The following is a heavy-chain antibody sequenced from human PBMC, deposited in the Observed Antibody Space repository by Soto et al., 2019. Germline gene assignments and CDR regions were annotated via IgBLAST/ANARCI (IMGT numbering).Heavy chain of an antibody. CDR1: GGSFNDFF. Sequence: SETLSLTCAVYGGSFNDFFWSWIRQPPGQGLEWIGESTHSRRTNYNPPLKSRVTISVDTSKNQFSLNLSSVTAADTAVYYCARGTSTGTMSYWGQGTLVTVSS. CDR2: STHSRRT. J-gene: IGHJ4*02. V-gene: IGHV4-34*01. D-gene: IGHD1-1*01. CDR3: ARGTSTGTMSY.